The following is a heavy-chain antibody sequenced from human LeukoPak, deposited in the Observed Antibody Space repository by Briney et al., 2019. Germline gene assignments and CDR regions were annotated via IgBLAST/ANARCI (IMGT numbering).Heavy chain of an antibody. Sequence: SETLSLTCTVSGCSISSSSYYWGWLRQPPGKGLEWIGSIYYSGRTYYNPSLKSRVTISVDTSKNQFSPKLSCVTAADTAVYYCARDRLQQLAFDYWGQGTLVTVS. J-gene: IGHJ4*02. CDR1: GCSISSSSYY. V-gene: IGHV4-39*07. CDR2: IYYSGRT. CDR3: ARDRLQQLAFDY. D-gene: IGHD6-13*01.